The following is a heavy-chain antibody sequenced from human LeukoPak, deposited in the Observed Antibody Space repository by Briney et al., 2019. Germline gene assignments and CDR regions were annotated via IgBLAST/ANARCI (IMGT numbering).Heavy chain of an antibody. Sequence: PGGSLRLSCAASGFTFSSYTMSWVRQAPGKGLEWVSSISSRSSYTYYADSVKGRFTISRDNAENSLYLQMNSLRAEDTAVYYCARVGGGAVDYWGQGTLVIVSS. D-gene: IGHD3-16*01. CDR3: ARVGGGAVDY. CDR1: GFTFSSYT. CDR2: ISSRSSYT. V-gene: IGHV3-21*01. J-gene: IGHJ4*02.